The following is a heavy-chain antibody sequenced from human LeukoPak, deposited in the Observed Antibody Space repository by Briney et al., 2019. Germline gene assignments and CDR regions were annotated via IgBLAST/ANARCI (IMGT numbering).Heavy chain of an antibody. V-gene: IGHV3-53*01. Sequence: GGSLRLSCAASGFTVSSNYMTWVRQAPGKGLEWVSVIFSGGGTYYADSVKGRFTISRDNSQNTLYLQMNSLRAEDTAVYYCARGPGGGSGSYYYFDYWGQGTLVTVSS. J-gene: IGHJ4*02. CDR1: GFTVSSNY. D-gene: IGHD3-10*01. CDR3: ARGPGGGSGSYYYFDY. CDR2: IFSGGGT.